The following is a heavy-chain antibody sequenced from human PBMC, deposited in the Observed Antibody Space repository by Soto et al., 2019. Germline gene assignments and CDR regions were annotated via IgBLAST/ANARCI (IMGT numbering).Heavy chain of an antibody. J-gene: IGHJ3*02. CDR1: GFTFTSSA. Sequence: SVKVSCKASGFTFTSSAMQRVREARGQRLEWIGWIVVGSGNTNYAQKFQERVTITRDMSTSTAYMELSSLRSEDTAVYYCAADCRYCSSTSCCADAFDIWGQGTMVTVSS. D-gene: IGHD2-2*01. V-gene: IGHV1-58*02. CDR3: AADCRYCSSTSCCADAFDI. CDR2: IVVGSGNT.